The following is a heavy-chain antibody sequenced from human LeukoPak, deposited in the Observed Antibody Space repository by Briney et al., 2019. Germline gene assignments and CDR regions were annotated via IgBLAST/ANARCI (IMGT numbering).Heavy chain of an antibody. J-gene: IGHJ4*02. CDR1: GFTFGDYG. V-gene: IGHV3-20*01. Sequence: GGSLRLSCAASGFTFGDYGMSWVRQAPGKGLQWVSGINRNGDSTGYADFVKGRFTISRDNTKNSLYLQMNSLGVEDTALYHCAKAVTMIVVVRNIFDYWGQGTLVTVSS. D-gene: IGHD3-22*01. CDR2: INRNGDST. CDR3: AKAVTMIVVVRNIFDY.